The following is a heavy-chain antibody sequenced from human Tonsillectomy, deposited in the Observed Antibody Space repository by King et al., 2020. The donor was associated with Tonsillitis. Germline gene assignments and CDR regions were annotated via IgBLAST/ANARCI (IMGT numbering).Heavy chain of an antibody. CDR1: GGSFSDYY. CDR3: ARGRYLGYYYYYMDV. V-gene: IGHV4-34*01. CDR2: INHSGST. Sequence: VQLQQWGAGLLKPSETLSLTCAGYGGSFSDYYWSWIRQPPGKGLEWIGEINHSGSTNYNPSLKGRVTISVDTSKNQFSLKLSSVTAADTAVYYCARGRYLGYYYYYMDVWGKGTTVIVSS. D-gene: IGHD3-9*01. J-gene: IGHJ6*03.